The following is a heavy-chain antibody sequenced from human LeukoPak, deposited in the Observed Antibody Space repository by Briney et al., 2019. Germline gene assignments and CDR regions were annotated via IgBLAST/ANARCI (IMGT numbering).Heavy chain of an antibody. D-gene: IGHD3-10*02. V-gene: IGHV1-3*01. Sequence: AASVKVSCEASGYTFTSYAMHWVRQAPGQRLEWMGWINAGNGNRKYSQKFQGRVTITRDTSASTPYMELSSLRAEDTAVYYCARDRCPGSYTVWLEPWGQGTRLTVSS. CDR2: INAGNGNR. CDR3: ARDRCPGSYTVWLEP. CDR1: GYTFTSYA. J-gene: IGHJ5*02.